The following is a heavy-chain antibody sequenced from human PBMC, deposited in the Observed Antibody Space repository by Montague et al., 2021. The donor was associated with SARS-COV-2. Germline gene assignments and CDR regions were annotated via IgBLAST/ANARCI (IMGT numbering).Heavy chain of an antibody. CDR1: GFTFSSYW. CDR3: AGPLNWFDP. Sequence: SLRLSCGASGFTFSSYWMHWVRQAPGKGLVWVSRINSDGSSTSYSDSVKGRFTISRDNAKNTLYLQMNSLRAEDTAVYYCAGPLNWFDPWGQGTLVTVSP. V-gene: IGHV3-74*01. CDR2: INSDGSST. J-gene: IGHJ5*02.